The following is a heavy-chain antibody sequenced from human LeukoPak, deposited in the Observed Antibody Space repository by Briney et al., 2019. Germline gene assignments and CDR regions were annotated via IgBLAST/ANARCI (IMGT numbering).Heavy chain of an antibody. CDR3: AKGSYYYDSADYFDY. Sequence: GGSLRLSCAASGFTFSSYAMSWVRQAPGKGLEWVSAISGSGGSTYYADSVEGRFTISRDNSKNTLYLQMNSLRAEDTAVYHCAKGSYYYDSADYFDYWGQGTLVTVSS. J-gene: IGHJ4*02. V-gene: IGHV3-23*01. D-gene: IGHD3-22*01. CDR2: ISGSGGST. CDR1: GFTFSSYA.